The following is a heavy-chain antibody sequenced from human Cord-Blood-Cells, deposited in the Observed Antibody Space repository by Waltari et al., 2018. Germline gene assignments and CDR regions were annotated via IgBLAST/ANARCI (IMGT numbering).Heavy chain of an antibody. V-gene: IGHV1-3*01. CDR3: ARDEYSSSYYYYYMDV. D-gene: IGHD6-6*01. J-gene: IGHJ6*03. CDR2: INAGNSNT. CDR1: GYTFTSYA. Sequence: QVQLVQSGAEVKKPGASVKVSCKASGYTFTSYAMHWVRQAPGQRLEWMGWINAGNSNTKYSQKFQGRVTITRDTSASTAYMELSSLRSEDTAVYYCARDEYSSSYYYYYMDVWGKGTTVTVSS.